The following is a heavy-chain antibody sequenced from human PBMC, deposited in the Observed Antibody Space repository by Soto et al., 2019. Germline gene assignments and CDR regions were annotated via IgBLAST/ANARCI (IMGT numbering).Heavy chain of an antibody. J-gene: IGHJ3*02. V-gene: IGHV3-30*18. CDR1: GFTFSSYG. Sequence: VGSLRLSCAASGFTFSSYGMHWVRQAPGKGLEWVAVISYDGSNKYYADSVKGRFTISRDNSKNTLYLQMNSLRAEDTAVYYCAKGQKDIVVVVAAARDAFDIWGQGTMVTVSS. D-gene: IGHD2-15*01. CDR2: ISYDGSNK. CDR3: AKGQKDIVVVVAAARDAFDI.